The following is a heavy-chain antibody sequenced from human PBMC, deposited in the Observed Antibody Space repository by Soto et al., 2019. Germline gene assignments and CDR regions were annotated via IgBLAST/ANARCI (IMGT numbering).Heavy chain of an antibody. Sequence: EVQLLESGGGLVQPGGSLRLSCAASGFTFSSYGMSWVRQAPGKGLEWVSAISHSGGNTYYADSVKGRFAISRDNSKNKLYPQMNSLRAEETAVYYCATFIFCSSTSCYGREGGYWGQGTLVTVSS. CDR1: GFTFSSYG. CDR2: ISHSGGNT. V-gene: IGHV3-23*01. D-gene: IGHD2-2*01. CDR3: ATFIFCSSTSCYGREGGY. J-gene: IGHJ1*01.